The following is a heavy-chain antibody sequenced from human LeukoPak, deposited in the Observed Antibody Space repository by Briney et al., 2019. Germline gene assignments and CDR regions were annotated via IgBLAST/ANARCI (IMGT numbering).Heavy chain of an antibody. Sequence: PGGSLRLSCAASGFTFSSYGMSWVRQAPGKGLEWVSAISGSGGSTYYADSVKGRFTISRDNSKNSLYLQMNSLRAEDTAVYYCARDEAAAGTTVTLMCAFDIWGQGTMVTVSS. CDR2: ISGSGGST. CDR3: ARDEAAAGTTVTLMCAFDI. CDR1: GFTFSSYG. D-gene: IGHD6-13*01. V-gene: IGHV3-23*01. J-gene: IGHJ3*02.